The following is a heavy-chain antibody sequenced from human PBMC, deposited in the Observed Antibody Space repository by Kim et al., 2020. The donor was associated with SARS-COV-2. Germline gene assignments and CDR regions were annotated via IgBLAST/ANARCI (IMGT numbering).Heavy chain of an antibody. CDR1: GASISSSSYF. J-gene: IGHJ4*02. CDR3: ARDAISQFVN. Sequence: SETLSLTCTVSGASISSSSYFWGWIRHPPGKDLEWIGSVFYGGSPNYTPSLKSRVTISVDTSRNQLSLKLRSVTAADTAVYYCARDAISQFVNWGQG. CDR2: VFYGGSP. D-gene: IGHD6-6*01. V-gene: IGHV4-39*02.